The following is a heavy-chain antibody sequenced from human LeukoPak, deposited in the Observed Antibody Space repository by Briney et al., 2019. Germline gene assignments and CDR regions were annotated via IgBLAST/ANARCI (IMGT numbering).Heavy chain of an antibody. CDR2: TYYRSKWYN. CDR1: GDSVSSNSAA. D-gene: IGHD5-24*01. CDR3: ARDRGDGYNYLDYYYYMDV. V-gene: IGHV6-1*01. J-gene: IGHJ6*03. Sequence: SQTLSLTCAISGDSVSSNSAAWNWIRQSPSRGLEWLGRTYYRSKWYNDYAVSVKSRITINPDTSKNQFSLQLNSVTPEDTAVYYCARDRGDGYNYLDYYYYMDVWGKGTTVTVSS.